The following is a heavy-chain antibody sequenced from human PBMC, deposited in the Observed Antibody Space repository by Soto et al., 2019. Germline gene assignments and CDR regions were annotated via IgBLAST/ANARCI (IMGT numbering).Heavy chain of an antibody. CDR2: ISGSGGST. CDR3: EVTQQQLVYFDY. Sequence: GGSLRLSCAASGFTFSSYAMSWVRQAPGKGLEWVSAISGSGGSTYYADSVKGRFTISRDNSKNTLYLQMNSLRAEDTAVYYCEVTQQQLVYFDYWGQGTLVTVSS. J-gene: IGHJ4*02. V-gene: IGHV3-23*01. CDR1: GFTFSSYA. D-gene: IGHD6-13*01.